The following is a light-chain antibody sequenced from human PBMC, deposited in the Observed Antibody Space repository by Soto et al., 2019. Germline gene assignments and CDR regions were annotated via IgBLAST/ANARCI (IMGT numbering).Light chain of an antibody. J-gene: IGKJ1*01. CDR1: QSISSY. Sequence: DIQMTQSPSSLSTFVGDRVTITCRASQSISSYLNWYQQKPGKAPKLLIYAASSLQSGVPSRFSGSGSGTEFTLIISSLQSEDSAVYYCQQYNSWLWTFGQGTKVDI. CDR3: QQYNSWLWT. CDR2: AAS. V-gene: IGKV1-39*01.